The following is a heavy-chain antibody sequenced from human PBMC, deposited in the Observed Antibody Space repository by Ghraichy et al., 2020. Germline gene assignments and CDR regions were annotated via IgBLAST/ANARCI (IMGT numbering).Heavy chain of an antibody. CDR3: ARLEEYGEFFSYYFYIDV. V-gene: IGHV4-59*02. D-gene: IGHD4-17*01. CDR2: IYDSGNT. J-gene: IGHJ6*03. Sequence: SETLSLTCSVSGASVRDNHWTWVRQPPGKGLEWIGHIYDSGNTNYNPSLKSRVSISLDPSRTQLSLTLTSVTAADTALYYCARLEEYGEFFSYYFYIDVWDKGTPVTVSS. CDR1: GASVRDNH.